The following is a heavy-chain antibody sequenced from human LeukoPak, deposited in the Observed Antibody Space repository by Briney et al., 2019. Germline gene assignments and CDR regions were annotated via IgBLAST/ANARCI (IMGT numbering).Heavy chain of an antibody. Sequence: GGSLRLSCAASGFTFSSYAMHWVRQAPGKELKWVAVISYDGSNEYYADSMKGRFTISRDNSKYTLYLQMNSLRAEDTAMYYCAKWMYYYDSSGFDYWGQGTLVTVSS. CDR2: ISYDGSNE. V-gene: IGHV3-30*18. J-gene: IGHJ4*02. D-gene: IGHD3-22*01. CDR3: AKWMYYYDSSGFDY. CDR1: GFTFSSYA.